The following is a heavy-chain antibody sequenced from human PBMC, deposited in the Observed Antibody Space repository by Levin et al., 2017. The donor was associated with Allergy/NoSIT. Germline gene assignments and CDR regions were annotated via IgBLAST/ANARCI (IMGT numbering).Heavy chain of an antibody. CDR1: GFTFSSYG. V-gene: IGHV3-33*01. J-gene: IGHJ4*02. D-gene: IGHD6-6*01. CDR2: IWYDGSNK. CDR3: ARDSSSSGLFYPIDY. Sequence: GGSLRLSCAASGFTFSSYGMHWVRQAPGKGLEWVAVIWYDGSNKYYADSVKGRFTISRDNSKNTLYLQMNSLRAEDTAVYYCARDSSSSGLFYPIDYWGQGTLVTVSS.